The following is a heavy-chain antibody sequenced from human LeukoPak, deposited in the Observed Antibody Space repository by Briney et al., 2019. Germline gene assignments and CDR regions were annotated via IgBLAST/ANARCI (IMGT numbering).Heavy chain of an antibody. CDR1: GFTFSSYA. CDR3: ARGMSREVYDFWSDSLNY. D-gene: IGHD3-3*01. J-gene: IGHJ4*02. CDR2: ISGSGGGT. V-gene: IGHV3-23*01. Sequence: GGSLRLSCAASGFTFSSYAMIWVRQAPGKGLEWVSVISGSGGGTYFADSVKGRFTISRDNAKNSLFLQMNSLRAEDTAVYYCARGMSREVYDFWSDSLNYWGQGTLVTVSS.